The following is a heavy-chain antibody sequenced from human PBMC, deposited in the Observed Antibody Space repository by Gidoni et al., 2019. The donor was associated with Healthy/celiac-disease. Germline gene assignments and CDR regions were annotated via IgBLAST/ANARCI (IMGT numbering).Heavy chain of an antibody. V-gene: IGHV3-23*01. D-gene: IGHD6-13*01. Sequence: EVQLLESGGGWVQPGGSLRLSCAASGFTFSSSAMSWVRQAPGKGLEWVSAISGSGGSTYYADSVKGRFTISRDNSKNTLYLQMNSLRAEDTAVYYCAKWASSSRRPKTDIDYWGQGTLVTVSS. CDR1: GFTFSSSA. CDR3: AKWASSSRRPKTDIDY. CDR2: ISGSGGST. J-gene: IGHJ4*02.